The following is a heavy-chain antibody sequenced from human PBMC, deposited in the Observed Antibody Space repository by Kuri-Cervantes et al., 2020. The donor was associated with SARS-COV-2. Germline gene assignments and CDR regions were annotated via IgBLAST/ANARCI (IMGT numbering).Heavy chain of an antibody. Sequence: SETLSLTCAVSGYSLSSGYYWGWIRQPPGKGLEWIGSIYHSGSTYYNPSLQSRVTISVDTSKNQFTLKLSSVTAADTAVYYCTRCDTAVFRSHAFDIWGQGTLVTVSS. V-gene: IGHV4-38-2*01. CDR2: IYHSGST. CDR1: GYSLSSGYY. D-gene: IGHD2-2*02. CDR3: TRCDTAVFRSHAFDI. J-gene: IGHJ3*02.